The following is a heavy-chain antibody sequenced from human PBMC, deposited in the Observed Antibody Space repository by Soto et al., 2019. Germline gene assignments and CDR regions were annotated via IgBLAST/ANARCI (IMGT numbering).Heavy chain of an antibody. J-gene: IGHJ6*04. Sequence: QVQLVQSGAEVKKPGSSVKVSCKASGGTFSSYAISWVRQAPGQGLEWMGGIIPIFGTANYAQKFQGRVTITGDKSTSTAYRELSSLRSGDRAVYYCAKQLVWGGRAVWAKGTTVPVSS. V-gene: IGHV1-69*06. CDR2: IIPIFGTA. CDR1: GGTFSSYA. D-gene: IGHD3-16*01. CDR3: AKQLVWGGRAV.